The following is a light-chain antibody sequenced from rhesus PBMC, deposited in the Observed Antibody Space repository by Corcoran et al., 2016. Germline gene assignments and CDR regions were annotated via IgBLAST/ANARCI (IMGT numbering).Light chain of an antibody. CDR1: QGISSY. V-gene: IGKV1-32*03. CDR2: YAN. CDR3: QQGYSTPFT. J-gene: IGKJ3*01. Sequence: DIQMSQSPSSLSASVGDRVTITCRASQGISSYLNWYQQKPGKAPKLLIYYANSLASGVPSMLSGSGSGTDYTLTISSLQPEDFATYYCQQGYSTPFTFGPGTKLDIK.